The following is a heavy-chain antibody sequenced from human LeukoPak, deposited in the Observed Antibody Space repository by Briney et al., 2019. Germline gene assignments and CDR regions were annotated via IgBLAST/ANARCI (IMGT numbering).Heavy chain of an antibody. J-gene: IGHJ4*02. CDR1: GFTFSTYL. D-gene: IGHD6-13*01. V-gene: IGHV3-30*04. CDR3: ARGGFLGAGTGGDHFDY. Sequence: GGSLRLSCAVPGFTFSTYLMHWVRQAPGRGLEWVALISYDGSNKYYADSVKGRFTISRGNSKNTLYLQMNSLRAEDTAVYYCARGGFLGAGTGGDHFDYWGQGTLITVSS. CDR2: ISYDGSNK.